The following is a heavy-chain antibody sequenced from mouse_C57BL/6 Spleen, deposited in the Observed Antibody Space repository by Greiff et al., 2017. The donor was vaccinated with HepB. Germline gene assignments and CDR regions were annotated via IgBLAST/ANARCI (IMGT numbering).Heavy chain of an antibody. CDR1: GYTFTSYW. CDR2: INPSSGYT. J-gene: IGHJ2*01. V-gene: IGHV1-7*01. CDR3: ARWGDFDY. Sequence: VQLQQSGAELAKPGASVKLSCKASGYTFTSYWMHWVKQRPGQGLEWIGYINPSSGYTKYNQKFKDKATVTADKSSSTAYMQLSSLTYEDSAVFYCARWGDFDYWGQGTTVTVAS.